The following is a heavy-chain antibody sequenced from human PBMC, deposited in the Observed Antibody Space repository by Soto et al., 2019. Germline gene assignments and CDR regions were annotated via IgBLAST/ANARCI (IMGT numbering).Heavy chain of an antibody. V-gene: IGHV1-2*04. J-gene: IGHJ5*02. Sequence: ASVKVSCKASGYTFTSYYMHWVRQAPGQGLEWMGIINPSGGSTNYAQKLQGWVTMTRDTSISTAYMELSRLRSDDTAVYYCARDRSITIFGVASNWFDPWGQGTLVTVSS. CDR2: INPSGGST. CDR3: ARDRSITIFGVASNWFDP. CDR1: GYTFTSYY. D-gene: IGHD3-3*01.